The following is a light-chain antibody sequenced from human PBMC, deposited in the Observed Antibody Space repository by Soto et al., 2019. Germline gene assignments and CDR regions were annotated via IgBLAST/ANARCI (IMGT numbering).Light chain of an antibody. CDR3: HQYGSSRA. CDR2: GAS. V-gene: IGKV3-20*01. CDR1: QSVSSTY. J-gene: IGKJ1*01. Sequence: DIVLTQSPGTLSLSPGERATLSCRASQSVSSTYLAWYQQKPGQAPRILIFGASNRATGIPDRFSGSGSGADFTLTISRLEPEDFAVYYCHQYGSSRAFGQGTKVDIK.